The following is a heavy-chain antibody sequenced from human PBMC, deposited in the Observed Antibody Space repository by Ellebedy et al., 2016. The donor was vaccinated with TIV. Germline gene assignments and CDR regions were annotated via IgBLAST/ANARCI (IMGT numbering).Heavy chain of an antibody. Sequence: MPSETLSLTCTVSGGSISTYYWSRIRQPPGKGLEWIGYIYYSGSTKYNPSLKSRVTMSVDTSKKQFSLNLSSVTAADTAVYYCATSYDSSGYYDEDAFDIWGQGTMVTVSS. D-gene: IGHD3-22*01. J-gene: IGHJ3*02. CDR1: GGSISTYY. V-gene: IGHV4-59*01. CDR3: ATSYDSSGYYDEDAFDI. CDR2: IYYSGST.